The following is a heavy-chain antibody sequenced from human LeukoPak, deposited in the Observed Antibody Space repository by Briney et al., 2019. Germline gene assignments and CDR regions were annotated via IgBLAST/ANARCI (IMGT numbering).Heavy chain of an antibody. J-gene: IGHJ4*02. CDR3: ARARSGGSCYSGGLFDY. CDR1: GGSISSYY. V-gene: IGHV4-59*01. CDR2: IYYSGST. Sequence: SETLSLTCTVSGGSISSYYWSWIRQPPGKGPEWIGYIYYSGSTNYNPSLKSRVTIAVDTSKNQFSLKLSSVTAADTAVYYCARARSGGSCYSGGLFDYWGQGTLVTVSS. D-gene: IGHD2-15*01.